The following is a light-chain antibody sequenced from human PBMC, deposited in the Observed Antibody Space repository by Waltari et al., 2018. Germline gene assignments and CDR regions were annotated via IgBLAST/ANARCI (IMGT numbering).Light chain of an antibody. CDR1: QSVSSN. CDR2: GAS. J-gene: IGKJ2*01. V-gene: IGKV3-15*01. Sequence: EIVMTQSPATLSVSPGARATLSCRANQSVSSNLAWYQQKPGQAPRLLIYGASTRATGIPARFSGSGSGTEFTLTISSMQSEDFAVYYCQQYNNWPYTFGQGTKLEIK. CDR3: QQYNNWPYT.